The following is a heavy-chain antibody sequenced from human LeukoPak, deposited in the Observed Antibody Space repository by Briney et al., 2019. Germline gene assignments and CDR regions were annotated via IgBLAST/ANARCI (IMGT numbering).Heavy chain of an antibody. Sequence: GGSLLLSFAASGFTFTNYPMSWGRPAPGKGLGGVSAISANGRSKYYADCVKGRFPISRDHSQNPLFLQINSLEPEDTAIYYFAKVGGSGNHYPEYWRQGTMVSVPS. CDR2: ISANGRSK. V-gene: IGHV3-23*01. CDR1: GFTFTNYP. J-gene: IGHJ4*02. D-gene: IGHD3-10*01. CDR3: AKVGGSGNHYPEY.